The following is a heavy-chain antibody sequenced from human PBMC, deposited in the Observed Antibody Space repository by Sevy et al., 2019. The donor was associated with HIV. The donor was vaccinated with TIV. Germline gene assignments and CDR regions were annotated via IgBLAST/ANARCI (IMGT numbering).Heavy chain of an antibody. V-gene: IGHV3-33*01. CDR2: IFNDGKTK. CDR3: ARESGSDWYLDS. CDR1: GFIFSRYG. J-gene: IGHJ4*02. D-gene: IGHD2-21*02. Sequence: GGSLRLSCKASGFIFSRYGVHWVRQAPGKGLEWVASIFNDGKTKYYGDPVKGRFTISRDDSKNTLYLQMDSLRAEDTAVYCCARESGSDWYLDSWGQGTLVTVSS.